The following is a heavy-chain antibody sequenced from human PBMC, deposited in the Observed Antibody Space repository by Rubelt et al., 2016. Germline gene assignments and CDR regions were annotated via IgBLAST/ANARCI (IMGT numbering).Heavy chain of an antibody. CDR2: FDSEAGET. CDR3: ATGIVVVPAHIPSRDY. V-gene: IGHV1-24*01. J-gene: IGHJ4*02. CDR1: GYTLTELS. D-gene: IGHD2-2*02. Sequence: QVQLVQSGAEVKKPGASVKVSCKVSGYTLTELSMHWVRQAPGKGLEWMGGFDSEAGETIYAQKFQGRVTRTEIKTTETAYMELSSLRSENAAVYYRATGIVVVPAHIPSRDYWGQGTLVTVSS.